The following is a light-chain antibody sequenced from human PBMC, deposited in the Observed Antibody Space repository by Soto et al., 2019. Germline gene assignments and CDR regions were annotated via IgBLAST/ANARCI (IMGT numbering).Light chain of an antibody. CDR1: SSNIGAGYD. CDR2: GNS. CDR3: QSYDSSLSVLYV. Sequence: QSVLTQPPSVSGAPGQRVIISCTGSSSNIGAGYDVHWYQHLPGTAPKLLIYGNSNRPSGVPDRFSGSKSGTSASLAITGLQAEDEADYYCQSYDSSLSVLYVFGTGTKVTVL. V-gene: IGLV1-40*01. J-gene: IGLJ1*01.